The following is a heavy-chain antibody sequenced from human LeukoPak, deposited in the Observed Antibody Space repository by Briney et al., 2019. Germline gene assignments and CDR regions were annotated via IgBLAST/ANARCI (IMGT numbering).Heavy chain of an antibody. J-gene: IGHJ5*02. CDR2: INPSGGST. D-gene: IGHD2-21*01. CDR3: ARVFCGGDCYGAHGWFDP. Sequence: GASVKVSCKASGYTFTSYYMRWVRQAPGQGLEWMGIINPSGGSTSYAQKFQGRVTMTRDTSTSTVYMELSSLRSEDTAVYYYARVFCGGDCYGAHGWFDPWGQGTLVTVSS. V-gene: IGHV1-46*01. CDR1: GYTFTSYY.